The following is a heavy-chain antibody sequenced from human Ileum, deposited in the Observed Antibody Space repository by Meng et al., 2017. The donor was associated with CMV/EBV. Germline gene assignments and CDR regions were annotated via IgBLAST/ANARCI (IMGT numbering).Heavy chain of an antibody. Sequence: VQLVQSGAEVKKPGASVKVSCKASGYPFTDYAITWVRQAPGQGLEWMGWISGYNSNTKYAQKFQGRVTMTTDTSTTTVYMELRNLRYDDTAVYYCARDGYYPSRVFDYWGLGTLVTVSS. CDR2: ISGYNSNT. D-gene: IGHD2-2*03. V-gene: IGHV1-18*01. CDR1: GYPFTDYA. CDR3: ARDGYYPSRVFDY. J-gene: IGHJ4*01.